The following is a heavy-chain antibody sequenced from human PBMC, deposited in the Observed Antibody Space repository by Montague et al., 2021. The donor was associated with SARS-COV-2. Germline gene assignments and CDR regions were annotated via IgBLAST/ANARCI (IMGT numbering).Heavy chain of an antibody. CDR2: IFVTGGT. CDR3: AGAFGSSFDI. Sequence: SETLSLTCTVSFGSVKNYFWSWIRQPVGKGLEWIGRIFVTGGTKYNPSLKSRVTMSLDTSKNQFSLKLRSVTAADTAIYYCAGAFGSSFDIWGQGILVAVSS. D-gene: IGHD6-13*01. J-gene: IGHJ4*02. V-gene: IGHV4-4*07. CDR1: FGSVKNYF.